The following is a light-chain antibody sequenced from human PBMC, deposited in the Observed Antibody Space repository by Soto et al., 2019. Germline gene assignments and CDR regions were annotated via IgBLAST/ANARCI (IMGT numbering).Light chain of an antibody. CDR2: GAS. J-gene: IGKJ2*01. CDR3: QQYNNWPPYT. Sequence: EIVMTQSPATLSVSPGERATLSCRASQGVNTNLAWYQQKPGQAPRLLIYGASTRATDIPARFSGSGSGTEFTLTISSLQSEDFEVYYCQQYNNWPPYTFGQGIKLEIK. V-gene: IGKV3-15*01. CDR1: QGVNTN.